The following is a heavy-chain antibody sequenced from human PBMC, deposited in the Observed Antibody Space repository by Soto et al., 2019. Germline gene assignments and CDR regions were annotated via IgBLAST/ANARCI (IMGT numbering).Heavy chain of an antibody. D-gene: IGHD3-10*01. CDR1: GFTFSSYS. CDR2: ISSSSSYI. J-gene: IGHJ6*02. Sequence: EVQLVESGGGLVKPGGSLRLSCAASGFTFSSYSMNWVRQAPGKGLEWVSSISSSSSYIYYADSVKGRFTISRDNAKNSLYLQMNSLRAEDTAVYYCAREGVQHGSGPYYYYGMEVWGQGTTVTVSS. CDR3: AREGVQHGSGPYYYYGMEV. V-gene: IGHV3-21*01.